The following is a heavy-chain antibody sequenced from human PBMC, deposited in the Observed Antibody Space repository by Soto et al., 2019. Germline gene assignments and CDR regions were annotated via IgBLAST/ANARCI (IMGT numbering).Heavy chain of an antibody. V-gene: IGHV3-48*03. CDR1: GFTFSSYE. Sequence: GGSLRLCCAASGFTFSSYEMNWVRQAPGKGLECVSYISSSGSTIHYADSVKGRFTISRDNAKNSLYLQMDSLRVEDTAVYYCARDSGYSSSDLWGQGTLVTVYS. D-gene: IGHD6-13*01. CDR3: ARDSGYSSSDL. CDR2: ISSSGSTI. J-gene: IGHJ5*02.